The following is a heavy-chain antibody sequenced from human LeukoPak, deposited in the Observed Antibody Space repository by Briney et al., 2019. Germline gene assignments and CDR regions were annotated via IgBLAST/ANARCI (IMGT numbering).Heavy chain of an antibody. CDR2: VYYSGST. V-gene: IGHV4-31*03. D-gene: IGHD5-24*01. J-gene: IGHJ4*02. Sequence: SETLSLTCTVSGGSISSGGYYWSWIRQHPGKGLEWIGYVYYSGSTYYNPSLKSRVTISVDTSKNQFSLKLSSVTAADTAVYYCARAAEILPPDYWGQGTLVTVSS. CDR3: ARAAEILPPDY. CDR1: GGSISSGGYY.